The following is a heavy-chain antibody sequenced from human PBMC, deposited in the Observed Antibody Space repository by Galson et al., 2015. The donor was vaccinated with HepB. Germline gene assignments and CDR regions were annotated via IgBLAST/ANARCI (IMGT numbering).Heavy chain of an antibody. D-gene: IGHD3-10*02. CDR2: ISSSSSPI. CDR3: ARGAFPGVPGGDY. CDR1: GFTFGTYS. J-gene: IGHJ4*02. Sequence: SLRLSCAASGFTFGTYSMKWVRQAPGKGLEWVSDISSSSSPIKYADSVKGRFTISRDNAKNSVYLQMDSLRVEDTAVYYCARGAFPGVPGGDYWGQGTLVTVSS. V-gene: IGHV3-48*01.